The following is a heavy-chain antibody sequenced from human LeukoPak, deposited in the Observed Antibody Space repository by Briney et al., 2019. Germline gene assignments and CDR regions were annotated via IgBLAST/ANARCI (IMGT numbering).Heavy chain of an antibody. J-gene: IGHJ2*01. Sequence: GGSLRLSCAASGFTFSSYSMNWVRQAPGKGLEWVSYISSSSSTIYYADSVKGRFTISRDNSKNSLYLQMNSLRTEDAALYYCAKAAPWYFDLWGRGTLVTVSS. CDR1: GFTFSSYS. CDR3: AKAAPWYFDL. CDR2: ISSSSSTI. V-gene: IGHV3-48*04.